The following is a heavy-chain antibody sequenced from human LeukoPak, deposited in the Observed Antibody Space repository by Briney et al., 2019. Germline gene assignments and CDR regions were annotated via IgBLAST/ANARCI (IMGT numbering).Heavy chain of an antibody. V-gene: IGHV3-21*04. Sequence: PGGSLRLSCAASGFTFSSYSMNWVRQAPGRGLEWVSSISSSSSYIYYADSVKGRFTISRDNAKNSLYLQMNSLRGEDTAVYYCARDLAWGAFDYWGQGTLVTVSS. J-gene: IGHJ4*02. CDR1: GFTFSSYS. D-gene: IGHD7-27*01. CDR2: ISSSSSYI. CDR3: ARDLAWGAFDY.